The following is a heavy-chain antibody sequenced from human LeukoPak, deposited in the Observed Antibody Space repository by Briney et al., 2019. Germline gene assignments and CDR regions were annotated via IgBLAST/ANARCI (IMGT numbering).Heavy chain of an antibody. CDR3: ARDPVGELVDTAMVNYFDY. J-gene: IGHJ4*02. V-gene: IGHV3-66*01. Sequence: GGSLRLSCAASGFTVSSNYMSWVRQAPGKGLEWVSVIYSGGSTYYADSVKGRFTISRDNSKNTLYLQMNSLRAEDTAVYYCARDPVGELVDTAMVNYFDYWGQGTLVTVSS. D-gene: IGHD5-18*01. CDR2: IYSGGST. CDR1: GFTVSSNY.